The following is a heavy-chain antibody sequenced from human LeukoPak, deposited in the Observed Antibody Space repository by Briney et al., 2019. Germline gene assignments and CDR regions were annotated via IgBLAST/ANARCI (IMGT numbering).Heavy chain of an antibody. CDR2: IRSRVNSYAT. J-gene: IGHJ3*02. Sequence: GGSLRLSCAASGFTFSGSAMHWVRQASGKGLEWVGRIRSRVNSYATAYGASVKGRFTISRDDSKNTAYLHMNSLKTEDTAVYYCTCQKPLGFYSGDSYYDGFAFDIWGQGTMVTVSS. CDR1: GFTFSGSA. CDR3: TCQKPLGFYSGDSYYDGFAFDI. D-gene: IGHD2-15*01. V-gene: IGHV3-73*01.